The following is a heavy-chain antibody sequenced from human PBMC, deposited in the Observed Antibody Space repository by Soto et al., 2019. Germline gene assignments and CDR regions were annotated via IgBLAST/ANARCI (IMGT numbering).Heavy chain of an antibody. V-gene: IGHV1-69*02. D-gene: IGHD3-10*01. CDR2: IIPALGIP. Sequence: QVQLVQSGPQVKKPGSSVKVSCKASGGTLNTYTISWVRQAPRQGFEWMGRIIPALGIPNYAQKFQGRVTMAADKSTNTAYMELTSLRSDETAIYYSMSHYASGTNDKDFDPWCQGTVVTVPS. CDR3: MSHYASGTNDKDFDP. J-gene: IGHJ5*02. CDR1: GGTLNTYT.